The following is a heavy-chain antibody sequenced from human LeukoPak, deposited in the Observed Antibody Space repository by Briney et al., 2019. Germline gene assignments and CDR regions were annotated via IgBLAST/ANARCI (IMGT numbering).Heavy chain of an antibody. Sequence: GGSLRLSCAASGFTFHDYAMHWVRQAPGRGLEWVSLITWDGGSTYYTDSVKGRFTISRDNSKNSLYLQMNSLRAEDTALYYCAKANRDGYKRNYYYYYMDVWGKGTTVTVSS. CDR1: GFTFHDYA. V-gene: IGHV3-43D*03. CDR2: ITWDGGST. D-gene: IGHD5-24*01. J-gene: IGHJ6*03. CDR3: AKANRDGYKRNYYYYYMDV.